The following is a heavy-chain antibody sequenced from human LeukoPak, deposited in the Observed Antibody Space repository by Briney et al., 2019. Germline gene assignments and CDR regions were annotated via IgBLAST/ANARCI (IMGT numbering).Heavy chain of an antibody. J-gene: IGHJ4*02. CDR2: ISAYNGNT. CDR1: GYTFTSYG. V-gene: IGHV1-18*01. Sequence: ASVKVSCKASGYTFTSYGISWVRQAPGQGLEWMGWISAYNGNTNYAQKLQGRVIMTTDTSTSTAYMELRSLRSDDTAVYYCAREIVGGGYSSSWYSYWGQGTLVTVSS. D-gene: IGHD6-13*01. CDR3: AREIVGGGYSSSWYSY.